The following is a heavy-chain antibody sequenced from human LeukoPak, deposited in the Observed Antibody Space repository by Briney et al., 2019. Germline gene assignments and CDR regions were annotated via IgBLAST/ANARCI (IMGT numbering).Heavy chain of an antibody. CDR3: ARGVASNDFWSGYFLYDAFDI. CDR1: GGSISSHY. J-gene: IGHJ3*02. D-gene: IGHD3-3*01. Sequence: SETLSLTCTVSGGSISSHYWSWIRQPPGKGLEWIGYIYYSGSTNYNPSLKSRVTISVDTSKNQFSLKLGSVTAADTAVYYCARGVASNDFWSGYFLYDAFDIWGQGTMVTVSS. CDR2: IYYSGST. V-gene: IGHV4-59*11.